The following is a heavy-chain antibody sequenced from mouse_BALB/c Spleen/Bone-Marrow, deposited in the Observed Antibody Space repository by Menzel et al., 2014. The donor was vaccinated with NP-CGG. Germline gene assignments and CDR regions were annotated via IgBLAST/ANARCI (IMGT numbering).Heavy chain of an antibody. Sequence: EVHLVESGGGLVKPGGSLKLSCAATGFTFSTYAMSWVRQTPEKRLEWVATISGGGSYTYYPDSVKRRFAISRDNAKNNLYLQMSSLRSEDTALYCCTRDDCGDVMDYWGQGTSVTVSS. CDR3: TRDDCGDVMDY. V-gene: IGHV5-9-2*01. CDR2: ISGGGSYT. D-gene: IGHD2-4*01. CDR1: GFTFSTYA. J-gene: IGHJ4*01.